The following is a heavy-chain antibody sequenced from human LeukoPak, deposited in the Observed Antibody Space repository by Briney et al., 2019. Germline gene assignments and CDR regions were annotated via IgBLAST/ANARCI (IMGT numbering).Heavy chain of an antibody. CDR1: GYSFSNYG. J-gene: IGHJ4*02. CDR3: VRQVDIPMALPDY. CDR2: ISGYSGGT. V-gene: IGHV1-18*01. D-gene: IGHD5-18*01. Sequence: ASVKVSCKTSGYSFSNYGISWVRQAPGQGLEWIGWISGYSGGTDYAQKLKGRVTMTTDTATATAYLERRRLRSDDTAVYYCVRQVDIPMALPDYWGPGTLVTVSS.